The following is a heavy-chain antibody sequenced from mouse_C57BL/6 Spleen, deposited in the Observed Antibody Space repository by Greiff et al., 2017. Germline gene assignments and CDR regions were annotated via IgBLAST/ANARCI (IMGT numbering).Heavy chain of an antibody. Sequence: VQLQQSGAELARPGASVKMSCKASGYTFTSYTMHWVKQRPGQGLEWIGYINPSSGYTKYNQKFKDKATLTADKSSSTAYMQLSSLTSEDSAVYYCARGDGYYWYFGVWGTGTTVTVSS. D-gene: IGHD2-3*01. CDR2: INPSSGYT. CDR3: ARGDGYYWYFGV. CDR1: GYTFTSYT. V-gene: IGHV1-4*01. J-gene: IGHJ1*03.